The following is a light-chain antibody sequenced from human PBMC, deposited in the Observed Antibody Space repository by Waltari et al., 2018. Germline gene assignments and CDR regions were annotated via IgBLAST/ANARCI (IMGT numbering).Light chain of an antibody. Sequence: EIVFTQSPAPLSFSPGERDTHSCRASQNVNYFLAWFQQKPGQAPRLLIYDAANRATGIPARSSGRGSWTDFTLTISSLGPEDFAVYYCQQRTNWLLTFGGGTKVEIK. CDR3: QQRTNWLLT. CDR1: QNVNYF. V-gene: IGKV3-11*01. CDR2: DAA. J-gene: IGKJ4*01.